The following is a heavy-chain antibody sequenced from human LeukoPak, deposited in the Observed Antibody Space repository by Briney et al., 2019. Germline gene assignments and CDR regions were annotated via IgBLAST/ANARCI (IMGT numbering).Heavy chain of an antibody. Sequence: SETLSLTCGVSGGSITSTNWWSWVRQPPGQGLEWIGEVSLSGLTNYNPSLSSRIIMALDTSKNHLSLHLTSVTAADTAVYYCSRENGAFSPFGYWGQGYLVTVLS. CDR3: SRENGAFSPFGY. V-gene: IGHV4-4*02. D-gene: IGHD2-8*01. J-gene: IGHJ4*02. CDR1: GGSITSTNW. CDR2: VSLSGLT.